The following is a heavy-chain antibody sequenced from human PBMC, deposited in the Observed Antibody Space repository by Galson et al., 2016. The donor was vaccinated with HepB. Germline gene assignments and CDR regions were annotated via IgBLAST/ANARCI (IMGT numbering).Heavy chain of an antibody. CDR1: GYKFTSYW. J-gene: IGHJ4*02. CDR3: ARHELHSNSWYMDS. D-gene: IGHD6-13*01. Sequence: QSGAEVKKPGESLKISCQGSGYKFTSYWIGWVRQVPGKGLEWMGTIYPGDSDTSYSPSFQGQVTISVDKSISTAYLPWSSLKASDSAMYYCARHELHSNSWYMDSWGQGTLVTVSS. V-gene: IGHV5-51*01. CDR2: IYPGDSDT.